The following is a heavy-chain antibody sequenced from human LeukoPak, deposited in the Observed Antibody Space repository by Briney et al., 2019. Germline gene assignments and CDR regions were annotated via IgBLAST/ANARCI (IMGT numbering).Heavy chain of an antibody. Sequence: PSETLSLTCTVSGGSISSGGYYWSWIRQHPGKGLEWIGYIYYSGSTYYNPSPKSRVTISVDTSKNQFSLKLSSVTAADTAVYYCAREIARWRGVANYFDYWGQGTLVTVSS. CDR2: IYYSGST. CDR1: GGSISSGGYY. D-gene: IGHD3-10*01. V-gene: IGHV4-31*03. J-gene: IGHJ4*02. CDR3: AREIARWRGVANYFDY.